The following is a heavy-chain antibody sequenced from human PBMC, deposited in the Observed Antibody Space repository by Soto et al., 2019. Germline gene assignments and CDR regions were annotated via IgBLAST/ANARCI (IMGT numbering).Heavy chain of an antibody. Sequence: ETLSLTCLVSGYSVSSDSYWAWIRQSPGKGLEWIVSMYHGGTTFYNPSLKSRVTMSLDTSKNQFSLKLSSVTDADTAIYYCARVHVMVVAGSTFDYWGQGIPVTVSS. D-gene: IGHD2-15*01. CDR3: ARVHVMVVAGSTFDY. V-gene: IGHV4-38-2*01. J-gene: IGHJ4*02. CDR2: MYHGGTT. CDR1: GYSVSSDSY.